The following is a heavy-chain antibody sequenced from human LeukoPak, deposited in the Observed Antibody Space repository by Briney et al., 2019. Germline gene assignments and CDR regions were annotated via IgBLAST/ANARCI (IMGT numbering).Heavy chain of an antibody. Sequence: GESLRLSCAASGFTFSSYAMHWVRQAPGNGLEWVAVISYDGNNKYYADSVKGRFTISRDNSKNTLYLQMNSLRTEDTAVYYCARDLGWAFDYWGQGTLVTVSS. V-gene: IGHV3-30-3*01. D-gene: IGHD6-19*01. J-gene: IGHJ4*02. CDR2: ISYDGNNK. CDR3: ARDLGWAFDY. CDR1: GFTFSSYA.